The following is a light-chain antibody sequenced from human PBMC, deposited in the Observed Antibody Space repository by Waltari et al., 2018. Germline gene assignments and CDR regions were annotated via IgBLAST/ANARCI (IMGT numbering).Light chain of an antibody. Sequence: QSALTQPRSVSGSPGQSVTISCTGTSGDVGGYNFVSWYQHHPGKAPKVLIYDVNERPSGVPVRFSGSKSGNTASLTISGLQPEDEADYYCCSYAGSYTLIFGGGTKLTVL. CDR3: CSYAGSYTLI. CDR1: SGDVGGYNF. CDR2: DVN. J-gene: IGLJ2*01. V-gene: IGLV2-11*01.